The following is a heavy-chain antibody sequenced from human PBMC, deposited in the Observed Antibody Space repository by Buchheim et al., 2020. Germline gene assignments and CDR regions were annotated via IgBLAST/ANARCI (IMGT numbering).Heavy chain of an antibody. Sequence: QVQLQESGPGLVKPSGTLSLTCAVSGGSISSGVWWTWVRQPPGKGLEWIGEIYHRGSTNYNPYLKSRVTISVDKDKNQFSLNLSSLTAADPAVYYCVHSNFWSFDYWGQGTL. CDR2: IYHRGST. CDR3: VHSNFWSFDY. J-gene: IGHJ4*02. D-gene: IGHD6-13*01. CDR1: GGSISSGVW. V-gene: IGHV4-4*02.